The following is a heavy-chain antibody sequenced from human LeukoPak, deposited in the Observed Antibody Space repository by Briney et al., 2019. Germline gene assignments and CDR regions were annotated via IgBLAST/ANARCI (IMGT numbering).Heavy chain of an antibody. V-gene: IGHV4-39*01. J-gene: IGHJ3*02. CDR2: IYYSGST. CDR1: GGSISSSSYY. CDR3: ARHRIAAADDAFEI. D-gene: IGHD6-13*01. Sequence: PSETLSLTCTVSGGSISSSSYYWGWIRRPPGKGLEWIGTIYYSGSTYYNPSLKSRVTISVDTSKNLFSLKLSSVTAADTAVYYCARHRIAAADDAFEIWGQGTRVTVSS.